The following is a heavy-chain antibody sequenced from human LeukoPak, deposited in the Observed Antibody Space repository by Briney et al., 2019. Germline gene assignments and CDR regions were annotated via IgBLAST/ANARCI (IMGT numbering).Heavy chain of an antibody. J-gene: IGHJ3*02. D-gene: IGHD3-22*01. Sequence: SVKVSCKASGGTFSTYAFSWVRQAPGQGLEWMGGIIPFFGTTNYTQKFQGRVTVTADESTSTAYMERSSLTSEDTAVYYCARVFSSGYPLGGGAFDIWGQGTRVTVSS. CDR3: ARVFSSGYPLGGGAFDI. V-gene: IGHV1-69*01. CDR2: IIPFFGTT. CDR1: GGTFSTYA.